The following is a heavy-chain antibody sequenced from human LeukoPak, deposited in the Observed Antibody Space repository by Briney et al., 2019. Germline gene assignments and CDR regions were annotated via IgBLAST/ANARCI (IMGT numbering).Heavy chain of an antibody. CDR3: ARDRTKGIAAAGIDY. V-gene: IGHV1-46*01. D-gene: IGHD6-13*01. Sequence: ASVKVSCKASGYTFTSYYMHWVRQAPGQGLEWMGIINPSGGSTSYAQKFQGRVTMTRDTSTSTVYMELSSLRPEDTAVYYCARDRTKGIAAAGIDYWGQGTLVTVSS. J-gene: IGHJ4*02. CDR2: INPSGGST. CDR1: GYTFTSYY.